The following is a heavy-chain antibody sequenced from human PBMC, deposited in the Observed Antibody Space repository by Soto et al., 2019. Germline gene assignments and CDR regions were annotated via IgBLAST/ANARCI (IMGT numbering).Heavy chain of an antibody. V-gene: IGHV3-30-3*01. Sequence: VGSLRLSCAASGFTFSSYAMHSVRQAPGKGLEWVAVISYDGSNKYYADSVKGRFTISRDNSKNTLYLQMNSLRAEDTAVYYCARDDPRGRAAAGTLDYWGQGTLVTVS. CDR1: GFTFSSYA. J-gene: IGHJ4*02. D-gene: IGHD6-13*01. CDR2: ISYDGSNK. CDR3: ARDDPRGRAAAGTLDY.